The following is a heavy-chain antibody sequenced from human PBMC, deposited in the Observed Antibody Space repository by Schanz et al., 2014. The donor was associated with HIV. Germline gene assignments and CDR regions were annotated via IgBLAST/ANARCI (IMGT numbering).Heavy chain of an antibody. CDR1: GFTFSSYA. CDR2: ISSSGSTI. D-gene: IGHD3-10*01. V-gene: IGHV3-48*04. J-gene: IGHJ5*02. Sequence: EVRLVESGGTSVQPGGSLRLSCAASGFTFSSYAMSWVRQAPGKGLEWVSYISSSGSTIHYADSVKGRFTISRDNAKNSLYLQMNSLRAEDTAVYYCARDLGELVWFGESTTVKLGPFDPWGQGTLVTVSS. CDR3: ARDLGELVWFGESTTVKLGPFDP.